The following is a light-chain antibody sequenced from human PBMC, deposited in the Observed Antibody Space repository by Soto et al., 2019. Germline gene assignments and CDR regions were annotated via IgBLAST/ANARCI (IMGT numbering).Light chain of an antibody. J-gene: IGLJ1*01. CDR2: EVV. CDR1: ENDIGVYDF. V-gene: IGLV2-8*01. Sequence: QSVLMQPPSASGSPGQSVTISCTGTENDIGVYDFVSWYQHHPGKAPRLIIYEVVQRPSGVPDRFSGSKSGNTASLTVSGLQAADEADYFCKSYAGSNTYVFGSGTKVTVL. CDR3: KSYAGSNTYV.